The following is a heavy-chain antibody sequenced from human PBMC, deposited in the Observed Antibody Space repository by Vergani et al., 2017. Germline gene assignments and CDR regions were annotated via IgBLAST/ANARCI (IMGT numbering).Heavy chain of an antibody. V-gene: IGHV3-15*01. Sequence: VQLVDSGGGVVQPGRSLRLSCAASGFTFSNAWMSWVRQAPGKGLEWVGRIKSKTDGGTTDYAAPVKGRFTISRDDSKNTLYLQMNSLKTEDTAVYYCTTVGDDYGDDAFDIWGQGTMVTVSS. J-gene: IGHJ3*02. CDR1: GFTFSNAW. CDR3: TTVGDDYGDDAFDI. D-gene: IGHD4-17*01. CDR2: IKSKTDGGTT.